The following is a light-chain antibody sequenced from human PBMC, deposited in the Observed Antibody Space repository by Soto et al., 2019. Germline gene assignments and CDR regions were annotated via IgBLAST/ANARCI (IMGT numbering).Light chain of an antibody. CDR1: QSVSSY. V-gene: IGKV3-11*01. CDR3: QQYNNWPPIS. J-gene: IGKJ5*01. CDR2: DAS. Sequence: EIVLTQSQATLSLSPGERATLSCRASQSVSSYLAWYQQKPGQAPRLLIYDASNRATGIPARFSGSGSGTDFTLTIRSLQSEDFAVYYCQQYNNWPPISCGQGTRLEIK.